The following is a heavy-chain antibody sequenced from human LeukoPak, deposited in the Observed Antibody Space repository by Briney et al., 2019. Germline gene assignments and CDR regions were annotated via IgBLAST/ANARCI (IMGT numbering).Heavy chain of an antibody. CDR3: AKSLDYGGNRARLDF. V-gene: IGHV3-66*01. CDR1: GFTVSNNY. CDR2: IYSGGST. J-gene: IGHJ4*02. Sequence: GGSLRLSCAASGFTVSNNYMRWVRQAPGKGLEWVSLIYSGGSTYYADSVKGRFIISRDNSKNTLYLQMNSLRVDDTAVYYCAKSLDYGGNRARLDFWGQGTLVTVSS. D-gene: IGHD4-23*01.